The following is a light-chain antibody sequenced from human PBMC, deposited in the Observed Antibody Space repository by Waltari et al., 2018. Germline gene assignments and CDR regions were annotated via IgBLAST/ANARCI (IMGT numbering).Light chain of an antibody. Sequence: EIVMTQSPLSLPVTPGEPASLSCRSSQSLLHSNGHHYVDWYLQKPGQSPQSFIYLGSMRGTGVPDRCTGSGSGKHFTMEITRVEDEDVGNYYCVKDIQTPRTFGQGTKLEIK. CDR2: LGS. J-gene: IGKJ2*01. CDR1: QSLLHSNGHHY. V-gene: IGKV2-28*01. CDR3: VKDIQTPRT.